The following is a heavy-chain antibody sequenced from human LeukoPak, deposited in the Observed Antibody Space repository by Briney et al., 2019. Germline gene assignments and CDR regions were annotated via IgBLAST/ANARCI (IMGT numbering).Heavy chain of an antibody. Sequence: SETLSLTCTVSGGSISSSSYYWGWIRQPPGKGLEWIGSIYYSGSTYYNPSLKSRVTISVYTSKNQFSLKLSSVTAADTAVYYCAANVDIVATMDYWGQGTLVTVSS. CDR3: AANVDIVATMDY. CDR2: IYYSGST. CDR1: GGSISSSSYY. D-gene: IGHD5-12*01. J-gene: IGHJ4*02. V-gene: IGHV4-39*01.